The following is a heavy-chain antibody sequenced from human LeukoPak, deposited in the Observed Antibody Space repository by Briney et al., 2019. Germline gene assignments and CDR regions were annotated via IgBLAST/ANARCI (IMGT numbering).Heavy chain of an antibody. D-gene: IGHD3-3*01. V-gene: IGHV4-61*02. CDR2: IYTSGST. Sequence: SETLSLTCIVSGGSISSGSYYWSWIRQPAGKGLEWIGRIYTSGSTNYNPSLKSRVTISVDTSKNQFSLKLSSVTAADTAVYYCARSWPHQSIFDYYYYMDVWGKGTTVTVSS. CDR1: GGSISSGSYY. J-gene: IGHJ6*03. CDR3: ARSWPHQSIFDYYYYMDV.